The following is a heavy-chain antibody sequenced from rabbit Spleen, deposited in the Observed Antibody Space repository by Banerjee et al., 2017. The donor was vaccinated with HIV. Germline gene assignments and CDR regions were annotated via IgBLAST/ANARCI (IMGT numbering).Heavy chain of an antibody. CDR1: GFTISSSDY. D-gene: IGHD4-1*01. CDR2: IYVGSGST. V-gene: IGHV1S45*01. Sequence: QEHLKESGGGLVQPGGSLKLSCTASGFTISSSDYMCWVRLAPGKGLEWIGCIYVGSGSTPYASWAKSRFTMHKTSSTTVTLQMTSLTATDTATYFSARSGYVGWGGDGHITGNKLWGPGTLVTVS. CDR3: ARSGYVGWGGDGHITGNKL. J-gene: IGHJ6*01.